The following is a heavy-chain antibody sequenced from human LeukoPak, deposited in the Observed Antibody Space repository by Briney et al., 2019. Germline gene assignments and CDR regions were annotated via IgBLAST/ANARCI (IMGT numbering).Heavy chain of an antibody. CDR1: GGSISSSSYY. CDR3: ARLNGEAWLVRGAFDN. J-gene: IGHJ4*02. D-gene: IGHD6-19*01. V-gene: IGHV4-39*01. Sequence: PSETLSLTCTVSGGSISSSSYYWGWIRQPPGKGLEWIGSIYNSGSTYYNPSLKSRVTITVDTSKNQFSLKLSSVTAADTAVYYCARLNGEAWLVRGAFDNWGQGTLVTVSS. CDR2: IYNSGST.